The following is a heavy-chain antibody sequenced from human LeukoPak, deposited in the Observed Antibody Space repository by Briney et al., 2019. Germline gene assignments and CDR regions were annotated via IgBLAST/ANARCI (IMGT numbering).Heavy chain of an antibody. CDR1: GGSISSGGYY. V-gene: IGHV4-30-2*01. D-gene: IGHD4-11*01. CDR2: IYHSGST. Sequence: SETLSLTCTVSGGSISSGGYYWSWIRQPPGKGLEWIGYIYHSGSTYYNPSLKSRVTISVDRSKNQFSLKLSSVTAADTAVYYCATRTPSNPYYFDYWGQGTLVTVSS. J-gene: IGHJ4*02. CDR3: ATRTPSNPYYFDY.